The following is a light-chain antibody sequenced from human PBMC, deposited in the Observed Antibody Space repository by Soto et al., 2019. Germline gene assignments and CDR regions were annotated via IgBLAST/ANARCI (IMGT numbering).Light chain of an antibody. V-gene: IGLV2-14*01. CDR3: SSYTSSSTWG. J-gene: IGLJ3*02. CDR1: SSDVGGYNY. CDR2: EVS. Sequence: QSVLTQPASVSGSPGQSITISCTGTSSDVGGYNYVSWYQQHPGKAPKRMIYEVSNRPSGVSDRFSGSRSGNTASLSISGLQAEDESDYYCSSYTSSSTWGFGGGTKLTVL.